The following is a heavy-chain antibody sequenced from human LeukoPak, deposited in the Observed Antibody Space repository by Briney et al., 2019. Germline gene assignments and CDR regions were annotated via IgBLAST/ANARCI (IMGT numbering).Heavy chain of an antibody. CDR2: IYYSGST. CDR1: GGSISSSSYY. CDR3: ARDLKGTWGYSYGYGAFDI. J-gene: IGHJ3*02. D-gene: IGHD5-18*01. Sequence: SETLSLTCTVSGGSISSSSYYWGWIRQPPGKGLEWIGGIYYSGSTYYNPSLKSRVTISVDTSKNQFSLKLSSVTAADTAVYYCARDLKGTWGYSYGYGAFDIWGQGTMVTVSS. V-gene: IGHV4-39*07.